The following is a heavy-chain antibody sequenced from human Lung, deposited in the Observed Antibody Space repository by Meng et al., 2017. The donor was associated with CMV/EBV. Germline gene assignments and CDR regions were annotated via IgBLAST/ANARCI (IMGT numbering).Heavy chain of an antibody. CDR2: INQDGGDK. J-gene: IGHJ5*02. CDR1: GFTFSGFW. Sequence: GESXKISCAASGFTFSGFWMSWVRQAPGKGLEWEANINQDGGDKYYVDSVTGRFTVSRDNAKNLVYLQLNSLRVEDTAIYYCARGSGMWFDPWGQGTLVTVSS. V-gene: IGHV3-7*01. CDR3: ARGSGMWFDP.